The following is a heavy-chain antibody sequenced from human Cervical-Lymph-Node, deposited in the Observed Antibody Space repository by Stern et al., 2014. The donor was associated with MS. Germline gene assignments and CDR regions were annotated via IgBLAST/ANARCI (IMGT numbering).Heavy chain of an antibody. CDR2: MTGSSSYI. CDR1: GFTFSSYS. V-gene: IGHV3-21*01. J-gene: IGHJ6*02. D-gene: IGHD6-13*01. CDR3: ARDSTPVYSSSWYGMDV. Sequence: EVQLVESGGGLVKPGGSLGLSCAASGFTFSSYSMNWVRQAPGKGPAWVSSMTGSSSYIYYADSVKGRFTISRDNAKNSLYLQMNSLRAEDTAVYYCARDSTPVYSSSWYGMDVWGQGTTVTVSS.